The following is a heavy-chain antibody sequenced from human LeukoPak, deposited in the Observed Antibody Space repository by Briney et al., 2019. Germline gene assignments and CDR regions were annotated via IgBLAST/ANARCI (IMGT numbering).Heavy chain of an antibody. J-gene: IGHJ6*02. V-gene: IGHV3-21*01. CDR1: GFTFSSYS. CDR2: IRSRSSYI. Sequence: PGGSLRLSCAPSGFTFSSYSMNWARQAPGKGREWVSSIRSRSSYIYSADSVKGRFTISRDNGKNSLYLQMNSLRAEDTAVYYCARDTYCSSTSCYTGYYYYGMDVWGQGTTVTVSS. CDR3: ARDTYCSSTSCYTGYYYYGMDV. D-gene: IGHD2-2*02.